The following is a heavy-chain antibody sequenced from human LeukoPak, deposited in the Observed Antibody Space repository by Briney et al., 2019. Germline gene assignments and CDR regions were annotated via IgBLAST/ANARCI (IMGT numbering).Heavy chain of an antibody. CDR3: ARRSSSGYYYGGNYFDY. Sequence: ASVKVSCKASGYTFTSYGISWVRQAPGQGLEWMGWISAYNGNTNYAQKLQGRVTMTTDTSTSTAYMELRSLRSEDTAVYYCARRSSSGYYYGGNYFDYWGQGTLVTVSS. CDR2: ISAYNGNT. D-gene: IGHD3-22*01. J-gene: IGHJ4*02. V-gene: IGHV1-18*01. CDR1: GYTFTSYG.